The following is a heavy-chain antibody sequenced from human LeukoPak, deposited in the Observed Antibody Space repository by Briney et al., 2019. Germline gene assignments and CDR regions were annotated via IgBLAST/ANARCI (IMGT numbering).Heavy chain of an antibody. V-gene: IGHV3-9*03. CDR1: GFTFDDYA. D-gene: IGHD6-6*01. CDR3: AKDIDSSSSSGLDY. Sequence: PGGSLRLSCAASGFTFDDYAMHWVRQAPGKGLEWVSGISWNSGSIGYADSVKGRFTISRDNAKNSLYLQMNSLRAEDMTLYYCAKDIDSSSSSGLDYWGQGTLVTVSS. J-gene: IGHJ4*02. CDR2: ISWNSGSI.